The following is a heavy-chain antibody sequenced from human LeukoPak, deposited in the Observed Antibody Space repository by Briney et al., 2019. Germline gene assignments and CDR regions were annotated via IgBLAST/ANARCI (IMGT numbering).Heavy chain of an antibody. D-gene: IGHD5-18*01. J-gene: IGHJ6*03. CDR1: GYTFTSYY. V-gene: IGHV1-46*01. Sequence: ASVKVSCKASGYTFTSYYMHWVRQAPGQGLEWMGIINPSGGSTSYAQKFQGRVTMTRDTSTSTVYMELSSLRSEDTAVYYCARDRFGGYGDYHYMDVWGKGTTVTVSS. CDR2: INPSGGST. CDR3: ARDRFGGYGDYHYMDV.